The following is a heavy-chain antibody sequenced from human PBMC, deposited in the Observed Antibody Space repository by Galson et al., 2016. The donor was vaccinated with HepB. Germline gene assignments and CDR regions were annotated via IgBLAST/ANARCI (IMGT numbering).Heavy chain of an antibody. Sequence: SVKVSCKASGGTFTTYGISWVRQAPGQGLEWMGGITPILDTPNYAPKFQGSVTITADESTSTAYMELSSLRSEDTATYYCARGRLHCTSTRCYEHSDAFDICGQGTMVTVSS. D-gene: IGHD2-2*01. CDR1: GGTFTTYG. CDR3: ARGRLHCTSTRCYEHSDAFDI. J-gene: IGHJ3*02. V-gene: IGHV1-69*13. CDR2: ITPILDTP.